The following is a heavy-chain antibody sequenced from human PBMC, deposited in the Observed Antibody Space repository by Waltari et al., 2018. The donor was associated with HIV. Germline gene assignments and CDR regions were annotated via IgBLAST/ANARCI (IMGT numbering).Heavy chain of an antibody. Sequence: EVQLVESGGGLVQPGGSLRLSCSASGFTFSSYAMHWVRQAPGKGLEYVSAISSNGGSTYYADSVKGRFTISRDNSKNTLYLQMSSLRAEDTAVYYCVKDGRAGATVARDAFDIWGQGTMVTVSS. J-gene: IGHJ3*02. D-gene: IGHD1-26*01. CDR2: ISSNGGST. CDR1: GFTFSSYA. CDR3: VKDGRAGATVARDAFDI. V-gene: IGHV3-64D*06.